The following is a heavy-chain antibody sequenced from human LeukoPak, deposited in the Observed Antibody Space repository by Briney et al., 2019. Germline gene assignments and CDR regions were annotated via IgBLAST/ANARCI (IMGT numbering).Heavy chain of an antibody. CDR3: ARDPNPDVDAFDI. Sequence: ASVKVSCKASGYTFTGYYMHWVRQAPGQGLEWMGWINPNSGGTNYAQKFQGRVTMTRDTSISTAYMELSRLRSDDTAVYYCARDPNPDVDAFDIWGQGTMVTVSS. J-gene: IGHJ3*02. V-gene: IGHV1-2*02. CDR2: INPNSGGT. CDR1: GYTFTGYY.